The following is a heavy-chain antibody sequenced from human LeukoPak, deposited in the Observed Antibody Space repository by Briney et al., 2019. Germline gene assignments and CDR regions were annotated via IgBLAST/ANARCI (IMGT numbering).Heavy chain of an antibody. J-gene: IGHJ3*02. V-gene: IGHV4-59*01. CDR3: ARVLFESSGYPRDNAFGI. CDR1: GGSISSYY. CDR2: IYYSGST. D-gene: IGHD3-22*01. Sequence: SETLSLTCTVSGGSISSYYWSWIRQPPGKGPEWIGYIYYSGSTNYNPSLKSRVTISVDTSKNQFSLKLSSVTAADTAVYYCARVLFESSGYPRDNAFGIWGQGTMVTVSS.